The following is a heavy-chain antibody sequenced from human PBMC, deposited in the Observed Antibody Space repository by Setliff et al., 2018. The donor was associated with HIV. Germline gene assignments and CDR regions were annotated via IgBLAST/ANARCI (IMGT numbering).Heavy chain of an antibody. CDR1: GFSLATDGVS. V-gene: IGHV2-5*02. J-gene: IGHJ4*02. Sequence: VSGPTLVNPTETLTLTCAFSGFSLATDGVSLGWIRQPPGEGPEWLALIYWDGDTRYNPSLKGRLTVTKATSNNHVVLIMSHMDPEDTATYFCAHVNNFRSVYFASWGQGTLVTVSS. CDR2: IYWDGDT. CDR3: AHVNNFRSVYFAS. D-gene: IGHD1-1*01.